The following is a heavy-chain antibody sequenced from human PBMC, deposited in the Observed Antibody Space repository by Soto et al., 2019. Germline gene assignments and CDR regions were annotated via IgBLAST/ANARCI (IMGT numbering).Heavy chain of an antibody. J-gene: IGHJ5*02. D-gene: IGHD6-13*01. CDR3: AREVNSSPARGPNWFDP. Sequence: QVQLQESGPGLVQPSGTLSLTCAVSGDSINNSHWWSWVRQTPGKGLEWIGETYHSGTTNYNPSLKTRVNISIEQSKNQFSLKMNSVTAADTAVYYCAREVNSSPARGPNWFDPWGQGTLVTVSS. CDR2: TYHSGTT. V-gene: IGHV4-4*02. CDR1: GDSINNSHW.